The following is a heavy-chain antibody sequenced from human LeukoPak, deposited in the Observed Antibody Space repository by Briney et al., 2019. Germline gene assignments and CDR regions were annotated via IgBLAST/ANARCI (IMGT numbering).Heavy chain of an antibody. D-gene: IGHD3-3*01. CDR2: INPSGGST. CDR3: ARDPVGGITIFGVVPPGYFDY. CDR1: GYTFTSYA. J-gene: IGHJ4*02. V-gene: IGHV1-46*01. Sequence: ASVKVSCKASGYTFTSYAMHWVRQAPGQGLEWMGIINPSGGSTSYAQKFQGRVTMTRDTSTSTVYMELSSLRSEDTAVYYCARDPVGGITIFGVVPPGYFDYWGQGTLVTVSS.